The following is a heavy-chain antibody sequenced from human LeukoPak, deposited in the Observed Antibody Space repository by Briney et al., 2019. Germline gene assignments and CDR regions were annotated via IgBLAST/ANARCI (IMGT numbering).Heavy chain of an antibody. Sequence: GGSLRLSCEASGFAFNSHSMYWVRQAPGKGLEWVASISSSTTFMYYADSVKGRFTVARDNSKNSLFLLMARLTAEDTGTYYCATQYYDYVWGTNPPDYWGQGTPVTVSS. CDR1: GFAFNSHS. CDR2: ISSSTTFM. V-gene: IGHV3-21*01. CDR3: ATQYYDYVWGTNPPDY. D-gene: IGHD3-16*01. J-gene: IGHJ4*02.